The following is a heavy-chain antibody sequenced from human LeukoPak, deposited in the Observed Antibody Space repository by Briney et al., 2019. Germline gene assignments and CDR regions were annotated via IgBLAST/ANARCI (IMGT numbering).Heavy chain of an antibody. J-gene: IGHJ4*02. V-gene: IGHV4-30-2*01. CDR3: ARAWRITEMVVPVH. D-gene: IGHD1-14*01. Sequence: SETLSLTCTVSGGSISSGGYYWSWIRQPPGKGLEWIGYIYHGGSTYYNPSLQSRVTISVDRSKNQFSLNLSSVTAADTAVYFCARAWRITEMVVPVHWGQGTLVTVSS. CDR1: GGSISSGGYY. CDR2: IYHGGST.